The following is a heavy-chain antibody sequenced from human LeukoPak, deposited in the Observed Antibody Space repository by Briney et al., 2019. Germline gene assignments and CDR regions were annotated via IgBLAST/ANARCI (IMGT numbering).Heavy chain of an antibody. Sequence: GGSLRLSCAASGLTFSNYGMSWVRQAPGKGLEWVSSISGTGTYAHYADSVKGRFTISRDNSKNTLYLQMNSLRAEDTAVYYWATVRLATATATMAGWFDPWGQGTLVTVSS. V-gene: IGHV3-23*01. CDR3: ATVRLATATATMAGWFDP. CDR1: GLTFSNYG. J-gene: IGHJ5*02. D-gene: IGHD5-12*01. CDR2: ISGTGTYA.